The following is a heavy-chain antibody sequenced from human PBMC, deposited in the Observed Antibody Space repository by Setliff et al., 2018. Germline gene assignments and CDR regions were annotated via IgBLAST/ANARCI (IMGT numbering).Heavy chain of an antibody. Sequence: PGGSLRLSCAASGFSFSSFWMAWVRQSPGRGLEWVANINQDGTGKYYADSVKGRFTISRDNSQNTLYLQMDSLRPEDTAVYYCAKVKKQLIRGSGLDLWGQGTLVTVSS. J-gene: IGHJ5*02. V-gene: IGHV3-7*01. CDR1: GFSFSSFW. CDR2: INQDGTGK. D-gene: IGHD3-10*01. CDR3: AKVKKQLIRGSGLDL.